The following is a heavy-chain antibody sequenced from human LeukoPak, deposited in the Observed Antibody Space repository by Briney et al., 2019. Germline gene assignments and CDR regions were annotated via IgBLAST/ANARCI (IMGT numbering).Heavy chain of an antibody. J-gene: IGHJ3*02. D-gene: IGHD3-10*01. CDR2: INPNSGGT. CDR3: ARNYGSGADAFDI. Sequence: ASVKVSCKASGYTFTGYYMHWGRQAPGQGLEWMGWINPNSGGTNYAQKFQGRVTMTRYTSISTAYMELSRLRSDDTAVYYCARNYGSGADAFDIWGQGTMVTVSS. V-gene: IGHV1-2*02. CDR1: GYTFTGYY.